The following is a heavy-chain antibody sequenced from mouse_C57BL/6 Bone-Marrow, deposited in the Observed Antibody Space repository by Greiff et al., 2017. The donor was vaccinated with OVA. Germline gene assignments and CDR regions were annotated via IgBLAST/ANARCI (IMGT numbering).Heavy chain of an antibody. CDR3: ARSGGGDY. CDR2: IYPRSGNT. Sequence: QVQLKQSGAELARPGASVKLSCTASGYTFTSYGISWVKQRTGQGLEWIGEIYPRSGNTYYNEKFKGKATLTADKSSSTAYMELRSLTSEDSAVYFCARSGGGDYWGQGTTLTVSS. J-gene: IGHJ2*01. D-gene: IGHD1-1*02. CDR1: GYTFTSYG. V-gene: IGHV1-81*01.